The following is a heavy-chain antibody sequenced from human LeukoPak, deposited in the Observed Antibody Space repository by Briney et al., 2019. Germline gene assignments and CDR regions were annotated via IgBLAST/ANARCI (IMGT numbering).Heavy chain of an antibody. CDR2: IKQDGSAK. D-gene: IGHD2-2*01. Sequence: GGSLRLSCAASGFTLSSYWMSWVRQAPGKGLEWVANIKQDGSAKDYVDSVKGRFTISRENAKNSLYLQMNSLRVDDAAIYYCARVYQSTSGRAIDYWGQGTLVTVSS. CDR1: GFTLSSYW. V-gene: IGHV3-7*01. J-gene: IGHJ4*02. CDR3: ARVYQSTSGRAIDY.